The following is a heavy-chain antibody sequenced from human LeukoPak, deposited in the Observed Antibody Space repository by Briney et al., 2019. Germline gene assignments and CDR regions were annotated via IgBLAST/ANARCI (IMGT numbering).Heavy chain of an antibody. CDR2: IYYSGST. Sequence: LRLSCAASGFTFSSYAMSWIRQPPGKGLEWIGYIYYSGSTYYNPSLKSRVTISVDTSKNQFSLKLSSVTAADTAVYYCARGRIAAREIDYWGQGTLVTVSS. J-gene: IGHJ4*02. V-gene: IGHV4-31*02. D-gene: IGHD6-6*01. CDR1: GFTFSSYA. CDR3: ARGRIAAREIDY.